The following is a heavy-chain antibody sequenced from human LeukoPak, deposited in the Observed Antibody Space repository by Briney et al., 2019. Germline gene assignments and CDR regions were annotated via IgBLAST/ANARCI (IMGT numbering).Heavy chain of an antibody. CDR1: GFTFSGYA. CDR3: AREIAAPLLGFDY. CDR2: ISYDGSNK. V-gene: IGHV3-30-3*01. Sequence: PGGSLRLSCAASGFTFSGYAMHWVRQAPGKGLEWVAVISYDGSNKYYADSVKGRFTISRDNSKNTLYLQMNSLRAEDTAVYYCAREIAAPLLGFDYWGQGTLVTVSS. J-gene: IGHJ4*02. D-gene: IGHD6-13*01.